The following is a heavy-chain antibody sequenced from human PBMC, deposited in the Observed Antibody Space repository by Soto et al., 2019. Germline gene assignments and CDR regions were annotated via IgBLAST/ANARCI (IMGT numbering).Heavy chain of an antibody. D-gene: IGHD1-20*01. CDR1: GFTFSNYA. Sequence: GSLRLSCAASGFTFSNYAMSWVRQAPGKGLEWVSAMSGSGGSTSYADPVKGRFTISRDNSKNTLYLQMNSLRAEDTAVYYCAKGRVYNWMGDAFDIWGQGTMVTVSS. CDR3: AKGRVYNWMGDAFDI. V-gene: IGHV3-23*01. CDR2: MSGSGGST. J-gene: IGHJ3*02.